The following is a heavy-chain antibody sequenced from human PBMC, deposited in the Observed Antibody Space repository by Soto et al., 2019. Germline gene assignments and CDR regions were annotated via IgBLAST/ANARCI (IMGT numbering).Heavy chain of an antibody. V-gene: IGHV3-23*01. CDR2: ISGSGGST. Sequence: GGSLRLSCAASGFTFSSYAMSWVRQAPGKGLEWVSAISGSGGSTYYADSVKGRFTISRDNSKNTLYLQMNSLRAEDTAVYYCAKVLVPGLGYAPPYFDYWGQGTLVTVSS. D-gene: IGHD5-12*01. CDR3: AKVLVPGLGYAPPYFDY. J-gene: IGHJ4*02. CDR1: GFTFSSYA.